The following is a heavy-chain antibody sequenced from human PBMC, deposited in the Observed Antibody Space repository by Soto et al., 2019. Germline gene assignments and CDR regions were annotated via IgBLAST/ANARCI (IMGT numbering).Heavy chain of an antibody. CDR2: ISYTGST. CDR1: GGSISSYY. Sequence: PSETLSLTCIVSGGSISSYYWTWVRQPPGKGLEWIGHISYTGSTNYSPSLNSRVTISLDTSKKQFSLKLNSVTAADTAVYYCTRQLDWIGDYPPYSRYYYGMDVWGQGTTVTVSS. J-gene: IGHJ6*02. CDR3: TRQLDWIGDYPPYSRYYYGMDV. V-gene: IGHV4-59*08. D-gene: IGHD3-10*01.